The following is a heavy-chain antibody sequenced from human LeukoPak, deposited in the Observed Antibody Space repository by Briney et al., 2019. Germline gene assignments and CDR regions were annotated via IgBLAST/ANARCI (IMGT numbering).Heavy chain of an antibody. V-gene: IGHV1-18*01. CDR1: GYTFTSYG. J-gene: IGHJ4*02. CDR2: ISAYNGNT. D-gene: IGHD3-3*01. Sequence: ASVKVSCKASGYTFTSYGISWVRQAPGQGLEWMGWISAYNGNTNYAQKLQGRVTMTTDTSTSTAYMELRSLRSDDTAVYYCARGSYDFWSGYIFDYWGQGTLVTVSS. CDR3: ARGSYDFWSGYIFDY.